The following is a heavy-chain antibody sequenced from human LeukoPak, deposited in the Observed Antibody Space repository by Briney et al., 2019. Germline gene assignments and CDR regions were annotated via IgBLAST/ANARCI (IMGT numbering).Heavy chain of an antibody. V-gene: IGHV1-46*01. D-gene: IGHD3-3*01. CDR1: GYTFTSYY. J-gene: IGHJ4*02. Sequence: ASVKVSCKASGYTFTSYYMHWVRQAPGQGLEWMGIINPSGGSTSYARKFQGRVTMTRDTSTSTVYMELSSLRSEDTAVYYCARGTLSRITIFGVVNRLSYWGQGTLVTVSS. CDR3: ARGTLSRITIFGVVNRLSY. CDR2: INPSGGST.